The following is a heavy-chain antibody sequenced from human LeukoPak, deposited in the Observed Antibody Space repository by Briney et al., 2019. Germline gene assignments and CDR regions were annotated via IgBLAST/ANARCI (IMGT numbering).Heavy chain of an antibody. CDR1: GYTLTSYH. Sequence: GASVKVSCKASGYTLTSYHIHWARQAPGQGLEWMGIINPSGGSTSYAQKFQGRVTMTRDTSTGTVYMELSSLRAEDAAVYYCARGERSGSFDYWGQGTLVTVSS. CDR2: INPSGGST. CDR3: ARGERSGSFDY. D-gene: IGHD1-26*01. J-gene: IGHJ4*02. V-gene: IGHV1-46*01.